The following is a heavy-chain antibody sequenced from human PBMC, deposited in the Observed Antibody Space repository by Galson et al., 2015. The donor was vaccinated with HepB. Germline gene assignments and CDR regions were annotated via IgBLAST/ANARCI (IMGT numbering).Heavy chain of an antibody. CDR2: ISAYNGNT. Sequence: SVKVSCKASGYTFTSYGISWVRQAPGQGLEWMGWISAYNGNTNYAQKLQGRVTMTTDTSTSTAYMELRSLRSDDTAVYYCARRGDYVWGSYRLDAFDIWGQETMVTVSS. D-gene: IGHD3-16*02. J-gene: IGHJ3*02. CDR3: ARRGDYVWGSYRLDAFDI. V-gene: IGHV1-18*01. CDR1: GYTFTSYG.